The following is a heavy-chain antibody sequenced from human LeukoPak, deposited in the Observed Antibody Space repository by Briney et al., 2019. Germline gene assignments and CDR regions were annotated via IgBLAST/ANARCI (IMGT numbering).Heavy chain of an antibody. D-gene: IGHD3-22*01. Sequence: GGSLRLSCAASGFTVSSNYMSWVRQAPGKGLEWVSSIRSSTTYVYYADSVKGRFTISRDNAKNSLYLQMNSLRAEDTAVYYCARDSLTMIVGRQKRGLDYWGQGTLVTVSS. J-gene: IGHJ4*02. CDR2: IRSSTTYV. CDR3: ARDSLTMIVGRQKRGLDY. V-gene: IGHV3-21*01. CDR1: GFTVSSNY.